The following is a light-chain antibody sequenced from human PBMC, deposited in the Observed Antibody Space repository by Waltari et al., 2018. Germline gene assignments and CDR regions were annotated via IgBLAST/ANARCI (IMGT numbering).Light chain of an antibody. CDR1: SSDVGGYNH. Sequence: QSALTQPPSASGSPGQSVTIPCTGTSSDVGGYNHVSWYQHHPGKAPKLMIYEVSKRPSGVPDRFSGSKSGNTASLTVSGLQAEDEADYYCSSYAGFNNFVVFGGGTSVTVL. V-gene: IGLV2-8*01. J-gene: IGLJ2*01. CDR3: SSYAGFNNFVV. CDR2: EVS.